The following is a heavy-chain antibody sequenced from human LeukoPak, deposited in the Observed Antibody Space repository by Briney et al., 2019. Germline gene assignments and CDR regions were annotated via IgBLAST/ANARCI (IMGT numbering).Heavy chain of an antibody. V-gene: IGHV5-51*01. J-gene: IGHJ3*02. D-gene: IGHD5-24*01. Sequence: AGESLKISCKISGYSFTNYWIGWVRQMPGKGLEWMGIIYPGDSDTRYSPSFQGQVTISADKSISTAYLQWNSLKASDTAMYYCARPRRDGYNIDAFDIWGQGTMVTVSS. CDR1: GYSFTNYW. CDR2: IYPGDSDT. CDR3: ARPRRDGYNIDAFDI.